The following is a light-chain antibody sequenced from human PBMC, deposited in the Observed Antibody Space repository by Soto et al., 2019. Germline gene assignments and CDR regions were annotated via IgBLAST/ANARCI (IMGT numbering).Light chain of an antibody. Sequence: QSALTQPASVSGSPGQSITISCTGTSGDIGGYNYVSWYQQHPGKAPRLIIYEVTKRPSGVPDRFSGSKSGNTASLTVSGLQTEDEADYYCSSYAGNNDGVFGGGTKLTVL. CDR1: SGDIGGYNY. V-gene: IGLV2-8*01. CDR2: EVT. J-gene: IGLJ3*02. CDR3: SSYAGNNDGV.